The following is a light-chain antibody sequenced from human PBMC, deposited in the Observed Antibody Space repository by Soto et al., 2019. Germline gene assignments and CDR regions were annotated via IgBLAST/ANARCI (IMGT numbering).Light chain of an antibody. J-gene: IGKJ4*01. CDR3: QQYNNWLT. CDR1: RDVGSD. V-gene: IGKV3-15*01. Sequence: MTHAPLALCAAVGENIIITSRASRDVGSDVSWYQQKPGQAPKLVIYGASTRATGIPARFSGSGSWTEFTLTFSRLQSEDFAVYSCQQYNNWLTFGGGTKVDIK. CDR2: GAS.